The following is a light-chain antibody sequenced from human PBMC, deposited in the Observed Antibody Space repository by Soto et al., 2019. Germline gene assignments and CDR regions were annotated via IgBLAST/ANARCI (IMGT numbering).Light chain of an antibody. V-gene: IGLV1-51*02. CDR2: EDN. CDR1: SSNIGINT. Sequence: QSVLTQPPSVSAAPGQKVTISCSGSSSNIGINTVSWYQQLPGIPPKLLIFEDNKQPSGIPHRFSAYKSGTAATLGITVLQTGEEAEYYYASWDSRRIGGVFGGGTKLTVL. CDR3: ASWDSRRIGGV. J-gene: IGLJ2*01.